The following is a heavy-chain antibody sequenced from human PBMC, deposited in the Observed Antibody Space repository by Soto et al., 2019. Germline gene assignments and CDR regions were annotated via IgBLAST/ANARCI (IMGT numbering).Heavy chain of an antibody. V-gene: IGHV4-30-4*01. CDR1: GDAISSGDYY. CDR3: ARTHPTYYGMDV. J-gene: IGHJ6*02. Sequence: SETLSLTCSVSGDAISSGDYYWSWIRQPPGKVLEWIVYIYYSGNTYYNPSLKSRVTISLDTSNNQFSLKLRYVTSSYAAVYYCARTHPTYYGMDVWGQGTTVTVSS. CDR2: IYYSGNT.